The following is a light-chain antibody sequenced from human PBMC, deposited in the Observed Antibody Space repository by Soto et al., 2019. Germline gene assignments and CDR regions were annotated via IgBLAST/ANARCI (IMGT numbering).Light chain of an antibody. CDR1: QSVGSY. CDR2: DAS. Sequence: EIVLTQSPATLSLSPGERATLSCRASQSVGSYFAWYQQKPGQAPRLLIYDASNRATGIPARFSGSGSGTDFILTISSLEPDDFAVYYCQQRGNWPVTFGQGTRVDIK. J-gene: IGKJ1*01. CDR3: QQRGNWPVT. V-gene: IGKV3-11*01.